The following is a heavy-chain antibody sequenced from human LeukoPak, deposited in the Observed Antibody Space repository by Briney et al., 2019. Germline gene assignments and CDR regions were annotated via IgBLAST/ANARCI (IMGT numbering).Heavy chain of an antibody. V-gene: IGHV3-74*01. CDR3: ARDLDYYDSSGPRSY. CDR1: GFTFTRYW. J-gene: IGHJ4*02. Sequence: GGSLRLSCAASGFTFTRYWMHWVRQAPGKGLVWVTRINLDGSSATHADSVKGRFTISRDNAKNTLYLQMNSLRAEDTAVYYCARDLDYYDSSGPRSYWGQGTLVTVSS. D-gene: IGHD3-22*01. CDR2: INLDGSSA.